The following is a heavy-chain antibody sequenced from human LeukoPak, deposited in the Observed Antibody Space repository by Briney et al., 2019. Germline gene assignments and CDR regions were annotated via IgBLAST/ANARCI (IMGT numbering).Heavy chain of an antibody. Sequence: SETLSFTCTVSGGSISSYYWSWIRQPPGKGLEWIGYIYYSGSTNYNPSLKSRVTISVDTSTNQFSLKLSSVTAADTAVYYCARVEYSSSSGYYFYMDVWGKGTTVTVSS. J-gene: IGHJ6*03. D-gene: IGHD6-6*01. CDR3: ARVEYSSSSGYYFYMDV. CDR2: IYYSGST. CDR1: GGSISSYY. V-gene: IGHV4-59*12.